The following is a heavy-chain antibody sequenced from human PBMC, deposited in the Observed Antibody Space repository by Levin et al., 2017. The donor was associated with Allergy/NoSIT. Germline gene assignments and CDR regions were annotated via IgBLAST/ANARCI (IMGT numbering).Heavy chain of an antibody. CDR1: GYSFANYW. V-gene: IGHV5-51*01. CDR3: ARHFWSGFHPAGWYSDL. J-gene: IGHJ2*01. D-gene: IGHD3-3*01. CDR2: IYPGDSNT. Sequence: PGESLKISCEGSGYSFANYWIGWVRQMPGKGLEWMAIIYPGDSNTRYSPSFQGQVTISADKSISTAYLQWSSLKASDTAIYFCARHFWSGFHPAGWYSDLWGRGTRVIVSS.